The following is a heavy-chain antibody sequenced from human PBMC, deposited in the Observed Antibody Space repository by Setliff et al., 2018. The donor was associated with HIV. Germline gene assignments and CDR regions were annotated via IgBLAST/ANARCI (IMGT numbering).Heavy chain of an antibody. D-gene: IGHD2-8*02. J-gene: IGHJ6*01. CDR2: IADSGAT. Sequence: SETLSLTCAVYGGSLANYYWSWFRQSPGKGLEWIGEIADSGATDYNPSLKSRVIISLDTSKKQFSLKLNSVTAADTAVYYCARGSTCIGGGCLTYYYYYYGLDVWG. CDR1: GGSLANYY. V-gene: IGHV4-34*01. CDR3: ARGSTCIGGGCLTYYYYYYGLDV.